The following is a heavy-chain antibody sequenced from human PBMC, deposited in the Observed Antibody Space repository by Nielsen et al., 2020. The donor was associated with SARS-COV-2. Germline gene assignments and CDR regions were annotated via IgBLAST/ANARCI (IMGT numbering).Heavy chain of an antibody. CDR3: ARRRTADYFDY. CDR1: GFIVSSKY. CDR2: FYSGGTT. V-gene: IGHV3-53*01. J-gene: IGHJ4*02. Sequence: GGSLRLSCAASGFIVSSKYMNWVRQAPGKGLEWVSVFYSGGTTLYADSVKGRFIISRDNSRNTLYLQMNSLRVEDTAMYYCARRRTADYFDYWGQGTLVTVSS.